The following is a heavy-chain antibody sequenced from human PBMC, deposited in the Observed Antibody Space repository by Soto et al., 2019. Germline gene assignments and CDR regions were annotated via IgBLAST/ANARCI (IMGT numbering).Heavy chain of an antibody. V-gene: IGHV3-30-3*01. CDR3: TTLEWINRN. J-gene: IGHJ4*02. CDR2: SSHDGTTK. CDR1: GFSFSAYP. Sequence: GGSLRLSCAASGFSFSAYPMHWVRQAPGKGLDWVAVSSHDGTTKHYADSVKGRFTISRDNSRNTLDLQMNSLRADDTGVYYCTTLEWINRNWGQGTQVTVSS. D-gene: IGHD3-3*01.